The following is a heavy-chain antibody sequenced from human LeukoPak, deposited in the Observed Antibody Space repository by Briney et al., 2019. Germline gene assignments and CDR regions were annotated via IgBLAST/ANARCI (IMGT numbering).Heavy chain of an antibody. CDR2: IYYSGST. J-gene: IGHJ4*02. D-gene: IGHD3-16*01. CDR3: ARDWGGFDY. Sequence: SETLSLTCTVSGGSISSSYYYWGWIRQPPGKGLEWIGSIYYSGSTYYNPSLKSRVTISVDTSKNQFSLKLSSVTAADTAVYYCARDWGGFDYWGQGTLVTVSS. V-gene: IGHV4-39*07. CDR1: GGSISSSYYY.